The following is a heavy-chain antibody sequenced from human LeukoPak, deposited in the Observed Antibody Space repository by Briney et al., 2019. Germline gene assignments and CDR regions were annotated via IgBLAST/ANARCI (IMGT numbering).Heavy chain of an antibody. V-gene: IGHV3-23*01. Sequence: GGSLRLSCAASGFTFSRHAMSWVRQAPGKGLEWVSAISGSGDSTYYADSVKGRFTISRDTFKNMLYLQMNSLRAEDTAVYYCARNYYYDSSGGAFDIWGQGTMVTVSS. D-gene: IGHD3-22*01. J-gene: IGHJ3*02. CDR1: GFTFSRHA. CDR3: ARNYYYDSSGGAFDI. CDR2: ISGSGDST.